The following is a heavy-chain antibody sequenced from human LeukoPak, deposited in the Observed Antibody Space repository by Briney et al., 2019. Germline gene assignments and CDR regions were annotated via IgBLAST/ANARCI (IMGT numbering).Heavy chain of an antibody. CDR1: GFTFSSYR. CDR3: ARDEQWLATYYFDY. Sequence: PGGAPRLSRAAPGFTFSSYRMKWGRQAPGKGLGRGSYISSSSSTIYYADSVKGRFTISRDNAKNSLYLQMNSLRAEDTAVYYCARDEQWLATYYFDYWGQGTLVTVSS. V-gene: IGHV3-48*01. D-gene: IGHD6-19*01. CDR2: ISSSSSTI. J-gene: IGHJ4*02.